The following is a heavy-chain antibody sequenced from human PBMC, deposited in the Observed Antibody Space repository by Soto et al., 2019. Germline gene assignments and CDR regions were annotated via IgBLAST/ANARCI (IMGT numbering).Heavy chain of an antibody. J-gene: IGHJ2*01. CDR2: INHSGST. CDR3: ARGANWRVSWYFDL. V-gene: IGHV4-34*01. D-gene: IGHD1-1*01. CDR1: SESFIGFY. Sequence: SETLSLTCAVYSESFIGFYCSFIRHPPGKGLEWIVEINHSGSTNYNPSLKSRVTISVDTSRNQFSLNLNSVTAADTAVYYCARGANWRVSWYFDLWGRGTLVTVSS.